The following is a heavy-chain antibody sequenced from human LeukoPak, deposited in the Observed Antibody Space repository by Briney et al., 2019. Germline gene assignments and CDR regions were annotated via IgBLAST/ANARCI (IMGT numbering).Heavy chain of an antibody. CDR2: INTDGSAT. CDR3: ARVSSGSYNWVDP. Sequence: GGSLRLSCAASGFTFSSHWMHWVRQAPGKGLVWISRINTDGSATSYADSVKGRFTISRDNAKNTRYLQMNSLRAEDTAVYYCARVSSGSYNWVDPWGQGTLVTVSS. D-gene: IGHD1-26*01. V-gene: IGHV3-74*01. CDR1: GFTFSSHW. J-gene: IGHJ5*02.